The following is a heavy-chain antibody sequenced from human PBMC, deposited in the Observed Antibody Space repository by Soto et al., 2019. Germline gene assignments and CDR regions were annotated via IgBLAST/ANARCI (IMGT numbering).Heavy chain of an antibody. V-gene: IGHV1-46*03. CDR3: ARGGTYDYGDYAVLFTEYFQH. J-gene: IGHJ1*01. CDR2: INPSGGST. Sequence: QVQLVQSGAEVKKPGASVKVSCKASGYTFTSYYMHWVRQAPGQGLEWMGIINPSGGSTSYAQKFQGRVTMTRDTSTSTVYMELSSLRSEDTAVYYCARGGTYDYGDYAVLFTEYFQHWGQGTLVTVSS. CDR1: GYTFTSYY. D-gene: IGHD4-17*01.